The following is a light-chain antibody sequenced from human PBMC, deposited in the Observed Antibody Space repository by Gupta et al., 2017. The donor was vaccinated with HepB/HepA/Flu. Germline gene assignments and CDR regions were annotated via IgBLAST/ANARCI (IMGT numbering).Light chain of an antibody. CDR1: SPNIGNNY. V-gene: IGLV1-51*01. Sequence: QSVLTQPPSVSAAPAQKVTISCSGSSPNIGNNYVSWYQQLPGTAPKLLIYDNNKRPSGIPDRFSGSKTGTSATLGITGLQTGDEADYYCGTWDSSLSAVVFGGGTKLTVL. J-gene: IGLJ2*01. CDR2: DNN. CDR3: GTWDSSLSAVV.